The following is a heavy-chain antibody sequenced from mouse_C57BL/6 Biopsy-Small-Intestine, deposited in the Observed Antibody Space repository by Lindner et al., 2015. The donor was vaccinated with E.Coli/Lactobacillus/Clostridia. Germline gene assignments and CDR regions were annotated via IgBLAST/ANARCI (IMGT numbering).Heavy chain of an antibody. CDR2: ILPGSGST. CDR1: GYTFTGYW. Sequence: VQLQESGAELMKPGASVKLSCKATGYTFTGYWIEWVKQRPGHGLEWIGEILPGSGSTHYNEKFKGKATFTADTSSNTAYMQLSSLTTEDSAIYYCARGFDGYYYAMDYWGQGTSVTVSS. D-gene: IGHD2-3*01. CDR3: ARGFDGYYYAMDY. J-gene: IGHJ4*01. V-gene: IGHV1-9*01.